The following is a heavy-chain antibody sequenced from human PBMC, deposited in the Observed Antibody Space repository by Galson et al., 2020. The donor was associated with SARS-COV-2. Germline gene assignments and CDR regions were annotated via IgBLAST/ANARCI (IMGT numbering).Heavy chain of an antibody. Sequence: GGSLRLSCLVSGFPFNSYTMNWVRQAPGKGLEWVSAISSSSDYIYNADSVKGRFTISRDNAKNVLYLQMNSLRAEHTAVYYCAREASWAMFAMDVWGQGTTVTVSS. CDR2: ISSSSDYI. CDR1: GFPFNSYT. CDR3: AREASWAMFAMDV. V-gene: IGHV3-21*01. J-gene: IGHJ6*02. D-gene: IGHD3-10*02.